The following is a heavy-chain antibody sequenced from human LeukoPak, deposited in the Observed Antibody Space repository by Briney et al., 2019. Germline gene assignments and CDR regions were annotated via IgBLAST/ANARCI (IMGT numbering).Heavy chain of an antibody. CDR2: ISSSSVYI. D-gene: IGHD3-22*01. V-gene: IGHV3-21*01. CDR3: ARDSSYYYDSSGYYFDY. Sequence: PGRSLRLSCAASGFTFSSYSMNWVRQAPGKGLEWVSSISSSSVYIYYADSVKGRFTISRDNARNSLYLQMNSLRAEDTAVYYCARDSSYYYDSSGYYFDYWGQGTLVTVSS. CDR1: GFTFSSYS. J-gene: IGHJ4*02.